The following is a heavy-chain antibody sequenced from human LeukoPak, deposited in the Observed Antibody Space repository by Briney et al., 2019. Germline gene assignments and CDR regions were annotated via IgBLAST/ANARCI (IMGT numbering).Heavy chain of an antibody. V-gene: IGHV1-24*01. CDR1: GYTLTEVC. D-gene: IGHD2-21*02. CDR2: FDPEDDET. J-gene: IGHJ5*02. Sequence: GASVKVSCKVSGYTLTEVCMHWVRQAPGKGLEWMGGFDPEDDETIYAQKFQGRVTMTTDTSTSTAYMELSSLRSDDTAVYYCARKGCTGDCYRFDPWGQGTLVTVSS. CDR3: ARKGCTGDCYRFDP.